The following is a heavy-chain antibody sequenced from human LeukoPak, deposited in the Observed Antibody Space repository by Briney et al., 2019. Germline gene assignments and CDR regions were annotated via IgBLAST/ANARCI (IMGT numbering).Heavy chain of an antibody. Sequence: ASVKVSCKASGGTFTSYDINWVRQATGQGLEWMGWMNPNSGNTGYAQKFQGRVTITRNTSISTAYMELSSLRSEDTAVYYCARVPSGPVSARKGAPARKADAFDIWGQGTMVTVSS. V-gene: IGHV1-8*03. CDR3: ARVPSGPVSARKGAPARKADAFDI. CDR1: GGTFTSYD. D-gene: IGHD1-26*01. J-gene: IGHJ3*02. CDR2: MNPNSGNT.